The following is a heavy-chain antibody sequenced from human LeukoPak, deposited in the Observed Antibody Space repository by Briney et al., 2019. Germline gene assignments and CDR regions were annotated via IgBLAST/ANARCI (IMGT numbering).Heavy chain of an antibody. J-gene: IGHJ5*02. CDR1: GGSISSGDYY. V-gene: IGHV4-30-4*08. CDR2: IYYSGST. Sequence: PSQTLSLTCTVSGGSISSGDYYWRWIRQPPGTGLEWIGYIYYSGSTYYNPSLKSRVTISVDTSKNQFSLKLSSVTAADTAVYYCARGKAARSSGNWFDPWGQGTLVTVSS. CDR3: ARGKAARSSGNWFDP. D-gene: IGHD6-6*01.